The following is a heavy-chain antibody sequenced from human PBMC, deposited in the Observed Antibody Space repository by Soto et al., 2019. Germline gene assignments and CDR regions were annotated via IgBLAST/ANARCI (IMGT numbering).Heavy chain of an antibody. Sequence: XSVKVSCKVSGXTLXXLSMHWVXQAPGKGIEWMGGFDPEDGETIYAQKFQGRVTMTEDTSTDTAYMELSSLRSEDTAVYYCATVLIRPQDAFDIRGQGTMVTVS. CDR3: ATVLIRPQDAFDI. J-gene: IGHJ3*02. CDR2: FDPEDGET. D-gene: IGHD2-15*01. V-gene: IGHV1-24*01. CDR1: GXTLXXLS.